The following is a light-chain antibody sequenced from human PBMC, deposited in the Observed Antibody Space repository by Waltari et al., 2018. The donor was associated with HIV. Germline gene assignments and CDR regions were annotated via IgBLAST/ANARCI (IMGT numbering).Light chain of an antibody. V-gene: IGKV4-1*01. Sequence: DIVMTQSPDSLAVSLGERATINCKSSQNVLYSSNNKNYLAWYQHKAGQPPKLLIYWASTRESGVPDRFSGSGSVTDFTLTISSLQAEDEAVYYCQQYYGTPYTFGQGTNLEIK. CDR2: WAS. CDR3: QQYYGTPYT. J-gene: IGKJ2*01. CDR1: QNVLYSSNNKNY.